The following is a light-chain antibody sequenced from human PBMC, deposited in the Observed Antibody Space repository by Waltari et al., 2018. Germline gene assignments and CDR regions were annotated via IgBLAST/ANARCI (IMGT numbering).Light chain of an antibody. CDR2: GTS. J-gene: IGKJ2*01. V-gene: IGKV3-15*01. CDR1: QRVTSI. CDR3: QQYNNWPPT. Sequence: EIVMTQSPATLSVSQGERATLSCRASQRVTSILAWYQQKPGQAPRLLIYGTSTRATGIPDRFSGSGSGAEFTLTISSLQSEDFAVYYCQQYNNWPPTFGQGTKLEIK.